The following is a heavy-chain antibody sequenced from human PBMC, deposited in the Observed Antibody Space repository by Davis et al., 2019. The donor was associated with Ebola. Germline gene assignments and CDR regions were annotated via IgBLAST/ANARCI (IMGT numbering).Heavy chain of an antibody. CDR1: GFTFSSYG. CDR3: ARDGRLLWFGTYYYYMDV. D-gene: IGHD3-10*01. CDR2: ISYDGSNK. Sequence: PGGSLRLSCAASGFTFSSYGMHWVRQAPGKGLEWVAVISYDGSNKYYADSVKGRFTISRDNSKNTLYLQMNSLRAEDTAVYYCARDGRLLWFGTYYYYMDVWGKGTTVTVSS. J-gene: IGHJ6*03. V-gene: IGHV3-30*03.